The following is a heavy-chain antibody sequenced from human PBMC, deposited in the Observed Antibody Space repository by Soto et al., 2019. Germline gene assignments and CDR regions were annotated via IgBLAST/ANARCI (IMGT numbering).Heavy chain of an antibody. CDR3: AKDLVYSGYDYPYYYGMDV. V-gene: IGHV3-23*01. CDR1: GFTFSSYA. CDR2: ISGSGGST. J-gene: IGHJ6*02. D-gene: IGHD5-12*01. Sequence: HPGGSLRLSCAASGFTFSSYAMSWVRQAPGKGLEWVSAISGSGGSTYYADSVKGRFTISRDNSKNTLYLQMNSLRAEDTAVYYCAKDLVYSGYDYPYYYGMDVWGQGTTVTVSS.